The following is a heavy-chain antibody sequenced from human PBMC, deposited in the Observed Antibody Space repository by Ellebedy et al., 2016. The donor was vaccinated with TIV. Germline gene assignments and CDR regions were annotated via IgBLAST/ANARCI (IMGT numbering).Heavy chain of an antibody. CDR2: LYFSGST. CDR1: GGSLSSDRYS. D-gene: IGHD4-17*01. J-gene: IGHJ4*02. CDR3: ASRLYHDYGDYSTAGALHY. V-gene: IGHV4-39*01. Sequence: MPSETLSLTCTVSGGSLSSDRYSWGWIRQPPGKGLEWIATLYFSGSTYYSPSLESRATISEDSSKNQFSLKLTSVTAADTAVYYCASRLYHDYGDYSTAGALHYWGQGTLVTVSS.